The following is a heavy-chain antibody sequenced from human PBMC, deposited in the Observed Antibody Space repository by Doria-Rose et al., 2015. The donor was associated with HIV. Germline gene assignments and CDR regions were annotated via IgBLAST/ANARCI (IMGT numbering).Heavy chain of an antibody. D-gene: IGHD3-3*01. J-gene: IGHJ2*01. CDR2: VKQDGSEK. Sequence: VQLVQSEGGLVQPGGSLRLSCAASGFTFSSYWMSWVRQAPGKGLEWVATVKQDGSEKYYADPVKGRFTITRDNAKNSLYLQMNSLRAEDTAVYYCARDAGDYNFWSGYYSRYWYFDLWGRGTLVTVSS. V-gene: IGHV3-7*01. CDR1: GFTFSSYW. CDR3: ARDAGDYNFWSGYYSRYWYFDL.